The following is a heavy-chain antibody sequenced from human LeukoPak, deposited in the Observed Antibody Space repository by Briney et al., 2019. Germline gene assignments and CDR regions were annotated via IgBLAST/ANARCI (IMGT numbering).Heavy chain of an antibody. CDR2: INHSGNT. J-gene: IGHJ6*03. Sequence: SETLSLTCAVYGGSFSGHYWSWIRQPPGKGLEWVGEINHSGNTNYNPSLKRRVTISVDTSKNQFSLKLSSVTAADTAVYYCASRGGYKFRFTDYYYYYMDVWGNGTTVTVSS. V-gene: IGHV4-34*01. CDR3: ASRGGYKFRFTDYYYYYMDV. D-gene: IGHD5-24*01. CDR1: GGSFSGHY.